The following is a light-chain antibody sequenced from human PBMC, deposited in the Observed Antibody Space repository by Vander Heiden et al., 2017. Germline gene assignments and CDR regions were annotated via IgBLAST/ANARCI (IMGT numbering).Light chain of an antibody. V-gene: IGLV3-21*02. CDR1: NIGSKS. CDR2: DDS. J-gene: IGLJ1*01. Sequence: SYVLTQPPSVSVAPGQTARITCGGNNIGSKSVHWYQQKPGQAPVLVVYDDSDRPSGIPARFSGSNSGNTATLTISRVEAGDEADYYCQVWDSSSDPYVFGTGTKVTVL. CDR3: QVWDSSSDPYV.